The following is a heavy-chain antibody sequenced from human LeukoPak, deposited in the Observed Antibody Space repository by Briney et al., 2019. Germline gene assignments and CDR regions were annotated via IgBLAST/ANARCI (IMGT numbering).Heavy chain of an antibody. D-gene: IGHD5-18*01. CDR1: DGSFSGYY. Sequence: SETLSLTCVVYDGSFSGYYWSWIRQPPGKELEWIGEINHSGSTNYNPSLKGRVTISVDTSKNQFSLKLSSVTAADTAVYYCARVGGYSYGYYWFDPWGQGTLVTVSS. CDR2: INHSGST. J-gene: IGHJ5*02. CDR3: ARVGGYSYGYYWFDP. V-gene: IGHV4-34*01.